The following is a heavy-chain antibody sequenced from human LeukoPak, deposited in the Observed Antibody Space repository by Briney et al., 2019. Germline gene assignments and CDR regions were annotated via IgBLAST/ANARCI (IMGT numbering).Heavy chain of an antibody. CDR3: ARSLGGAVTTEALDY. CDR1: GFTVSSNY. Sequence: PGGSLRLSCAASGFTVSSNYMSWVRQAPGKGLEWVSVIYSGGGTYYADSVKGRFTISRDNSKNTLYLQMNSLRAEDTAVYYCARSLGGAVTTEALDYWGQGTLVTVSS. J-gene: IGHJ4*02. D-gene: IGHD4-17*01. CDR2: IYSGGGT. V-gene: IGHV3-53*01.